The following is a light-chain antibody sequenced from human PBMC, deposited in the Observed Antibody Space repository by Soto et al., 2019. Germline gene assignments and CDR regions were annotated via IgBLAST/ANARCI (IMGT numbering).Light chain of an antibody. CDR2: GVS. J-gene: IGKJ3*01. Sequence: EVVLTQSPGTLSLSPGERATLSCRASQSIRSSFLAWYQQKPGQAPRLLISGVSSRATGIPDRFSGSGSGTDFTLTISRLEPEDFAVYYCQQYGSSLVFTFGPGTKVDI. CDR3: QQYGSSLVFT. CDR1: QSIRSSF. V-gene: IGKV3-20*01.